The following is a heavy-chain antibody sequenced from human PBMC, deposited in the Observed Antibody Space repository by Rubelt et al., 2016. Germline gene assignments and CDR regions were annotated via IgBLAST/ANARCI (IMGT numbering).Heavy chain of an antibody. Sequence: QVQLQQWGAGLLKPSVTLSLTCAVYGGSFSGYYWSWIRQPPGKGLEWIGEINHSGSTNYNPSLKSRVTISVDTSKNQFSLKLSSVTAADTAVYYCARSIVVVNYAFDIWGQGTMVTVSS. J-gene: IGHJ3*02. CDR2: INHSGST. CDR3: ARSIVVVNYAFDI. CDR1: GGSFSGYY. V-gene: IGHV4-34*01. D-gene: IGHD3-22*01.